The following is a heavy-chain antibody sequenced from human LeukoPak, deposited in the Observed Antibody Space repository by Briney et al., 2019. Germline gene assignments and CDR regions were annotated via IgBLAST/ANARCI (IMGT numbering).Heavy chain of an antibody. D-gene: IGHD5-12*01. J-gene: IGHJ4*02. V-gene: IGHV4-61*05. CDR1: GGSISSSSYY. Sequence: SETLPLTCTVSGGSISSSSYYWGWIRQPPGKGLEWIGYIYHSGSTNYNPSLKSRVTISVDTSKNQFSLKLGSVTAADTAVYYCARGGGYASPIGYWGQGALVTVSS. CDR2: IYHSGST. CDR3: ARGGGYASPIGY.